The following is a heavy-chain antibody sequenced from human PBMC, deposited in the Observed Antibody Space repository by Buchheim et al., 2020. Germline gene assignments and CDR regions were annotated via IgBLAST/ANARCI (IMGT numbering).Heavy chain of an antibody. D-gene: IGHD5-18*01. J-gene: IGHJ6*02. V-gene: IGHV6-1*01. CDR1: GDSVSSNRVS. CDR3: TRDLDTTSPEMNQYYGMDV. CDR2: TYYRSKWYN. Sequence: QVQLQQSGPGLVKPSQTLSLTCAISGDSVSSNRVSWNWIRQSPSRGLEWLGRTYYRSKWYNDYAVSMKSRIRINSDTSKNHFSLQLNSVTPEDTAVYYCTRDLDTTSPEMNQYYGMDVWGQGTT.